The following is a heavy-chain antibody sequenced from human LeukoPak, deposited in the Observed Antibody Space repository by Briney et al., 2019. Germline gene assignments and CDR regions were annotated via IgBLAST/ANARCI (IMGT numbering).Heavy chain of an antibody. CDR2: ISSSGSTI. D-gene: IGHD6-19*01. CDR1: GFTFSSYE. V-gene: IGHV3-48*03. J-gene: IGHJ4*02. CDR3: ARLPSSGWYYLDY. Sequence: PGGSLRLSCAASGFTFSSYEMDWVRQAPGKGLEWVSYISSSGSTIYYADSVKGRFTISRDNAKNSLYLQMNSLRAEDTAVYYCARLPSSGWYYLDYWGQGTLVTVSS.